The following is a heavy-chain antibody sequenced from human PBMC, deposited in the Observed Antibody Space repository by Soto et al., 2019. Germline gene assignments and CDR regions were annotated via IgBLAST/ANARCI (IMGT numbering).Heavy chain of an antibody. CDR1: GGSISSSSYY. J-gene: IGHJ6*02. V-gene: IGHV4-39*03. CDR2: IYYSGST. D-gene: IGHD5-18*01. CDR3: TTGGVAWIQLWLVKHYYYGMDV. Sequence: SETLSLTCTVSGGSISSSSYYWGWIRQPPGKGLEWIGSIYYSGSTYYNPSLKSRVTISVDTSKNQFSLKLSSVTAADTAVYYCTTGGVAWIQLWLVKHYYYGMDVWGQGTTVTVSS.